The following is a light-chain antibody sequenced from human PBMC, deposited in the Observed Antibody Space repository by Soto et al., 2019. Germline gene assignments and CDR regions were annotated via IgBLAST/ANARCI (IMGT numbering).Light chain of an antibody. CDR2: EVS. J-gene: IGLJ3*02. Sequence: QSVLTQPPSASGSPGQSVTISCTGTSIDVGGYNYVSWYQQHPGKAPKLMIYEVSKRPSGVPDRFSGSKSGNTASLTVSGLQAEDEADYYCNSYAGSIWVFGGGTKLTVL. V-gene: IGLV2-8*01. CDR1: SIDVGGYNY. CDR3: NSYAGSIWV.